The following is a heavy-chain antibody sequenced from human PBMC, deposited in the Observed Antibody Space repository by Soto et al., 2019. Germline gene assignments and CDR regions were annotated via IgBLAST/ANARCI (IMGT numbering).Heavy chain of an antibody. CDR3: ARPPTYYYDSSGYVMDV. D-gene: IGHD3-22*01. J-gene: IGHJ6*02. Sequence: LGESLKISCKGSGYSFTSYWISWVRQMPGKGLEWMGRIDPSDSYTNYSPSFQGHVTISADKSISTAYLQWSSLKASDTAMYYCARPPTYYYDSSGYVMDVWGQGTTVTVSS. CDR2: IDPSDSYT. CDR1: GYSFTSYW. V-gene: IGHV5-10-1*01.